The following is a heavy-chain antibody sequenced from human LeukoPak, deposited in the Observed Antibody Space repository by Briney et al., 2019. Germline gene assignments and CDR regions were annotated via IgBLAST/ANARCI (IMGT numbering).Heavy chain of an antibody. J-gene: IGHJ6*02. CDR3: ASQSGFTSGMDV. D-gene: IGHD3-10*01. CDR2: ISSSSNTI. V-gene: IGHV3-48*02. Sequence: QPGGSLRLSCAASGFTFSSYSMNWVRQAPGKGLEWVSYISSSSNTIYYADSVKGRFTISRDNAKNSLYLQMNSLRDEDTAVYYCASQSGFTSGMDVWGQGTTVTVSS. CDR1: GFTFSSYS.